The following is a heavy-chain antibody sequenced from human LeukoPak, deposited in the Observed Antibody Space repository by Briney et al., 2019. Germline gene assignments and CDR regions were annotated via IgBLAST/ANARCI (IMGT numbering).Heavy chain of an antibody. Sequence: GGSLRLSCVASGFTFYTYAMSWVRQAPGKGLEWVSAISGRGDSTNYADSVKGRFTISRDNSKNTLFLQMNSLRVEDTALYYCARAYGSSGYFQLPIDYWGRGTLVTVSS. CDR2: ISGRGDST. CDR3: ARAYGSSGYFQLPIDY. CDR1: GFTFYTYA. D-gene: IGHD3-22*01. J-gene: IGHJ4*02. V-gene: IGHV3-23*01.